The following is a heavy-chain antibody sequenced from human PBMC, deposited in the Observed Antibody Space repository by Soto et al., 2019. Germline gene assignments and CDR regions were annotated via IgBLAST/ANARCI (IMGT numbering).Heavy chain of an antibody. CDR2: ISHSGTT. D-gene: IGHD3-16*02. J-gene: IGHJ6*02. CDR3: ASDLSDYNRMDV. Sequence: QVQLQESGPGLVKPSQTLSLTCTVSGGSISSGNYYWCWIRQPPGKGLEWIGYISHSGTTYYNPSLTSRITISVDSSKNQFSLKLSSVTAADTAVYYCASDLSDYNRMDVWGQGTTVTVSS. V-gene: IGHV4-30-4*01. CDR1: GGSISSGNYY.